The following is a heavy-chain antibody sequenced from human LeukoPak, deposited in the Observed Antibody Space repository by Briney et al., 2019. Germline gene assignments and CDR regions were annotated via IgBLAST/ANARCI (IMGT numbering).Heavy chain of an antibody. CDR2: ISYDGSNK. CDR1: GFTFSSYA. J-gene: IGHJ4*02. Sequence: AGRSLRLSCAASGFTFSSYAMHWVRQAPGKGLEWVAVISYDGSNKYYADSVKGRFTISRDNSKNTLYLQMNSLRAEDTAVYYCASLVIAAAAILVGDVSYWGQGTLVTVSS. CDR3: ASLVIAAAAILVGDVSY. V-gene: IGHV3-30-3*01. D-gene: IGHD6-13*01.